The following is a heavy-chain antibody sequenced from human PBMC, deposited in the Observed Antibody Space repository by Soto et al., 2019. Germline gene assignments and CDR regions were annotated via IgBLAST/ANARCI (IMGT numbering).Heavy chain of an antibody. CDR1: GFTFATNA. J-gene: IGHJ4*02. CDR2: ISGSGGST. V-gene: IGHV3-23*01. Sequence: EVQLLESGGGLVQPGGSLRLSCAASGFTFATNAMIWVRQAPGKGLEWVSVISGSGGSTYYADSLKGRFTISIDNSKNILYLQMISLRAEDTAVYYCAKSPPENLHFDYWGQGTLVTVSS. CDR3: AKSPPENLHFDY.